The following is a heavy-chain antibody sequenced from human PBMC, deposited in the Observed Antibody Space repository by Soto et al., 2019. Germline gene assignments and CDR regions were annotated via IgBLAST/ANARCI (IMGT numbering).Heavy chain of an antibody. Sequence: VGSLRLSCAASGFTFSSYAMSWVRQAPGKGLEWVSAISGSGGSTYYADSVKGRLTISRDNSKNTLYLQMNSLRAEDTAVYYCAKDRGMIVGPSYVYWGQGTLVTVSS. CDR1: GFTFSSYA. CDR2: ISGSGGST. D-gene: IGHD3-22*01. J-gene: IGHJ4*02. V-gene: IGHV3-23*01. CDR3: AKDRGMIVGPSYVY.